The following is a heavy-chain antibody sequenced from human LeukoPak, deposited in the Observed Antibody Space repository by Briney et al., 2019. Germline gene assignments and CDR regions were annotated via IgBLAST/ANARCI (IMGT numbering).Heavy chain of an antibody. J-gene: IGHJ3*02. Sequence: GGSLRLSCAASGFTLSSYWMSWVRQAPGKGLEWVANIKQDGSEKYYVDSVKGRFTISRDNGKNSLYLQMNSLRAEDTAVYYCARAKYDSSGYYYSGFDIWGQGTMVTVSS. V-gene: IGHV3-7*04. CDR2: IKQDGSEK. CDR3: ARAKYDSSGYYYSGFDI. D-gene: IGHD3-22*01. CDR1: GFTLSSYW.